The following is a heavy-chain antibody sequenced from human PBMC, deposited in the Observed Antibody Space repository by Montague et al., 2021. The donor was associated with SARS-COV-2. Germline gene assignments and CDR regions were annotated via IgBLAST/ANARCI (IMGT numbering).Heavy chain of an antibody. CDR1: GGSMINNY. V-gene: IGHV4-59*01. J-gene: IGHJ6*02. Sequence: SETLSLTCSVSGGSMINNYWSWIRQPPGKGLEWMGYIYYTGSTGYNPSLESRATLSIDTSKNEFSLKLTSVTAADTAVYYCARGGGRLQYSYYYGMDVWGQGTTVTVSS. CDR3: ARGGGRLQYSYYYGMDV. D-gene: IGHD5-12*01. CDR2: IYYTGST.